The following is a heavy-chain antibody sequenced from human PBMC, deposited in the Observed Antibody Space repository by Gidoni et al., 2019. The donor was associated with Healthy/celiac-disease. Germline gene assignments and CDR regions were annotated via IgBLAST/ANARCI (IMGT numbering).Heavy chain of an antibody. CDR1: GGSFSGYY. CDR2: INHSGST. J-gene: IGHJ6*02. CDR3: ARGPNYDFWSGYYTVYYGMDV. D-gene: IGHD3-3*01. Sequence: QVQLQQWGAGLLTPSETLSLTCAVYGGSFSGYYWSWIRQPPGQGLEWIGEINHSGSTNYNPSLKSRVTIAVDTSKNQFSLKLSSVTAADTAVYYCARGPNYDFWSGYYTVYYGMDVWGQGTTVTVSS. V-gene: IGHV4-34*01.